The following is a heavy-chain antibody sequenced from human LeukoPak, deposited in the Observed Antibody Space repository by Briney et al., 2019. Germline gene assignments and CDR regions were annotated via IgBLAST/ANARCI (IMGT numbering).Heavy chain of an antibody. D-gene: IGHD3-22*01. J-gene: IGHJ4*02. V-gene: IGHV4-34*01. CDR3: ARGSFTMIETYYFDY. CDR1: GGSFSGYY. CDR2: INHSVST. Sequence: SETLSLTCAVYGGSFSGYYWSWIRQPPGKGLEWIGEINHSVSTNYNPSLKSRVTISVDTSKNQFSLNLSSVTAADTAVYYCARGSFTMIETYYFDYWGQGTLVTVSS.